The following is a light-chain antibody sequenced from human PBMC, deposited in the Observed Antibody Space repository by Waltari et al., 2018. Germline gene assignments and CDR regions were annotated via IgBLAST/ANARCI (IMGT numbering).Light chain of an antibody. CDR2: TAS. J-gene: IGKJ2*01. CDR1: QIINTF. V-gene: IGKV1-39*01. Sequence: DIQMTQSPSPLSASVGDRVTITCRSSQIINTFLNLYQQKPGEAPKLLIYTASRMQGGVPSRFSGSGSGTEFSLTISSLQPDDFATYYCQQSFRIPYTFGLGTKLDI. CDR3: QQSFRIPYT.